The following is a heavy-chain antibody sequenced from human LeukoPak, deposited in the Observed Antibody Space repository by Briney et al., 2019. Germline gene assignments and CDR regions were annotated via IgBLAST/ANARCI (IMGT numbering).Heavy chain of an antibody. CDR1: GGSISSYY. CDR2: IYYSGST. CDR3: ARHVLRYFDWSPGAFDI. V-gene: IGHV4-59*08. D-gene: IGHD3-9*01. Sequence: PSETLSVTCTVSGGSISSYYWSWIRQPPGKGLEWIGYIYYSGSTNYNPSLKSRVTISVDTSKNQFSLKLSSVTAADTAVYYCARHVLRYFDWSPGAFDIWGQGTMVTVSS. J-gene: IGHJ3*02.